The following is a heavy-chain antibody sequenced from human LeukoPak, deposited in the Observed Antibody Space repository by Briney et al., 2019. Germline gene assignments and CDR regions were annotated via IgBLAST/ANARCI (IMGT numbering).Heavy chain of an antibody. CDR3: AKDRASGYERYYFDY. J-gene: IGHJ4*02. Sequence: GGSLRLSCAASGFTFSSYGMSWVRQAPGKGLEWVANIKQDGSEKYYVDSVKGRFTISRDNAKNSLYLQMNSLRAEDTAVYYCAKDRASGYERYYFDYWGQGTLVTVSS. D-gene: IGHD5-12*01. V-gene: IGHV3-7*01. CDR1: GFTFSSYG. CDR2: IKQDGSEK.